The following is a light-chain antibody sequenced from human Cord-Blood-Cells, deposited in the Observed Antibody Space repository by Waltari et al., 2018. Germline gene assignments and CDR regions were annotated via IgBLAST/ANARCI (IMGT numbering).Light chain of an antibody. CDR2: SNT. Sequence: QSVLTQPPSASGTPGQRVTISCSGSSSNIGSNTVNWYQQPPGTAPKPPINSNTQRPPGAPDRFSGSKSGTSASLAISGLQSEDEADYYCAAWDDSLNCPVFGGGTKLTVL. CDR3: AAWDDSLNCPV. CDR1: SSNIGSNT. J-gene: IGLJ2*01. V-gene: IGLV1-44*01.